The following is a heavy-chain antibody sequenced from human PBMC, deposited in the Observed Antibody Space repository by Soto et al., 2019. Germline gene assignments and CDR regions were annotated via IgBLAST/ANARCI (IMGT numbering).Heavy chain of an antibody. V-gene: IGHV4-30-4*01. CDR3: ARSPESIAARRSKGNYYYYYGMDV. J-gene: IGHJ6*02. D-gene: IGHD6-6*01. Sequence: SETLSLTCTVSGGSISSGDYYWSWIRPPPGKGLEWIGYIYYSGSTYYNPSLKSRVTISVDTSKNQFSLKLSSVTAADTAVYYCARSPESIAARRSKGNYYYYYGMDVWGQGTTVTVYS. CDR2: IYYSGST. CDR1: GGSISSGDYY.